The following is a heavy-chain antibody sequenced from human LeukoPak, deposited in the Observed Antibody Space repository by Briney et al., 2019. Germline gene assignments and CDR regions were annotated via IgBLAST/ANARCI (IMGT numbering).Heavy chain of an antibody. CDR3: ARGPVVGITGTKGYFDY. D-gene: IGHD1-7*01. J-gene: IGHJ4*01. V-gene: IGHV3-13*01. Sequence: GGSLRLSCAASGFSSSTYDIYWVRQARGKGLEWVSSIGTAGDTYYAGSVRGRFTISRENVKNAFYLQMNSLRPGDTAVYYCARGPVVGITGTKGYFDYWGHGTLVTVSS. CDR2: IGTAGDT. CDR1: GFSSSTYD.